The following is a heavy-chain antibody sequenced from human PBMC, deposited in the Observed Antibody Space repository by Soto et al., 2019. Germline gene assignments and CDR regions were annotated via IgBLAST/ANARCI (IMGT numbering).Heavy chain of an antibody. CDR1: GGSISNYY. CDR2: IYYSENT. V-gene: IGHV4-59*01. CDR3: AGAKRGSPDGPVYAWFDP. D-gene: IGHD1-26*01. J-gene: IGHJ5*02. Sequence: SETLSLTCTVSGGSISNYYWNWIRQPPGKGLEWIGYIYYSENTNYNPSLKSRVTISVDTSKNQFSLKLSSVTAADTAVYYCAGAKRGSPDGPVYAWFDPWGQGTLVTVTS.